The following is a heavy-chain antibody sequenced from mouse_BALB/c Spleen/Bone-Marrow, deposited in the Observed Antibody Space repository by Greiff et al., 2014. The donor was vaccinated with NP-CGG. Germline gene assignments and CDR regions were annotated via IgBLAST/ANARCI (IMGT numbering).Heavy chain of an antibody. V-gene: IGHV1-18*01. Sequence: EVQLQQSGPELVKPGASVKISCKTSGYTFTESTINWVKQSHGKSLEWIGGINPSNGATGYNQKFKGKATLTVDKSSSTAYLELRSLTSDDSAVYYCARRDYGPAWFTYWGQGTLVTVSA. CDR1: GYTFTEST. CDR3: ARRDYGPAWFTY. D-gene: IGHD1-1*01. J-gene: IGHJ3*01. CDR2: INPSNGAT.